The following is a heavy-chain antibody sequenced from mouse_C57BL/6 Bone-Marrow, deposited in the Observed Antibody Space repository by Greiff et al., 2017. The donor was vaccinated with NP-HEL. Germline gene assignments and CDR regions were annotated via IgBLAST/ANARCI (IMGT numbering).Heavy chain of an antibody. Sequence: VKLQESGPGLVKPSQSLFLTCSITGFPITSGYYWIWIRQSPGKPLEWMGYITHSGETFYNPSLKSPISITRDTSTNQSFLQLNSVAKDDTAMYYCAGDYDGYWYFDVGGRGTTVTVTA. V-gene: IGHV12-3*01. CDR1: GFPITSGYY. CDR3: AGDYDGYWYFDV. J-gene: IGHJ1*03. CDR2: ITHSGET. D-gene: IGHD2-3*01.